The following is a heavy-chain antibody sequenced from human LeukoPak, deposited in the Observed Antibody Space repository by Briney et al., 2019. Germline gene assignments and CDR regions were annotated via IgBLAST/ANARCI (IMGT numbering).Heavy chain of an antibody. V-gene: IGHV3-21*01. Sequence: GGSLRLSCAASGLTFSSYSMNWVRQAPGKGLEWVSSISSSSSYIYCADSVKGRFTISRDNAKNSLYLQMNSLRAEDTAVYYCARDMYSSGWYDYWGQGTLVTVSS. CDR1: GLTFSSYS. CDR3: ARDMYSSGWYDY. CDR2: ISSSSSYI. D-gene: IGHD6-19*01. J-gene: IGHJ4*02.